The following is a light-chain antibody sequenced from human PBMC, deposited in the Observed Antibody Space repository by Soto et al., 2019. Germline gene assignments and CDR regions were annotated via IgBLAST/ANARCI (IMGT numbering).Light chain of an antibody. V-gene: IGKV1-5*03. CDR3: QQFNTWT. Sequence: QMTQSPSTLSASVGDIVTITCRASQDISTWLAWYQQKPGKAPKLLIYKGFILEGGFPSRFSGGGFGTEFTLTISSLQPDDFGTYYCQQFNTWTFGQGTKVQMK. J-gene: IGKJ1*01. CDR1: QDISTW. CDR2: KGF.